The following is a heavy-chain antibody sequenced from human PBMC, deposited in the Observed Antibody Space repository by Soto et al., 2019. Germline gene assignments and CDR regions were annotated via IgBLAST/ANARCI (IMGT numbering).Heavy chain of an antibody. CDR3: ARDPIWTYTWNYARLNYLDP. V-gene: IGHV1-3*04. CDR2: IHTAKGNT. D-gene: IGHD1-7*01. Sequence: GASVKVSCKASGYTFTNNVIHWLRQAPGQTLKWMGWIHTAKGNTKYSQKFEARVTPTRDTAASTAYMELNSLRSDDTAVYYCARDPIWTYTWNYARLNYLDPWGQGTLVTVSS. CDR1: GYTFTNNV. J-gene: IGHJ5*02.